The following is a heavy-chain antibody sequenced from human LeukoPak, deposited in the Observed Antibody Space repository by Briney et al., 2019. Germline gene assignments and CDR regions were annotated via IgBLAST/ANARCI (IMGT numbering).Heavy chain of an antibody. J-gene: IGHJ4*02. CDR3: ARGLSRQRELLSQVY. Sequence: GGSLRLSCAASGFTFSSYAMPWVRQAPGKGLEWVAVISYDGSNKYYADSVKGRFTISRDNSKNTLYLQMNSLRAEDTAVYYCARGLSRQRELLSQVYWGQGTLVTVSS. D-gene: IGHD1-26*01. V-gene: IGHV3-30-3*01. CDR1: GFTFSSYA. CDR2: ISYDGSNK.